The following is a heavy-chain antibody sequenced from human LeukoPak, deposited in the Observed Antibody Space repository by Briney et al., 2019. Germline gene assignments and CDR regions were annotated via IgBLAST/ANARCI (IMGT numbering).Heavy chain of an antibody. D-gene: IGHD3-10*01. V-gene: IGHV3-7*01. CDR2: IKQDGSEK. CDR1: GFTFSSYW. Sequence: GGSLRLSCAASGFTFSSYWMSWVRQAPGKGLEWVANIKQDGSEKYYVDPVKGRFTISRDNAKNSLYLQMNSLRAEDTAVYYCARVPHYYGSGSYYNDKTNYYYYGMDVWGQGTTVTVSS. J-gene: IGHJ6*02. CDR3: ARVPHYYGSGSYYNDKTNYYYYGMDV.